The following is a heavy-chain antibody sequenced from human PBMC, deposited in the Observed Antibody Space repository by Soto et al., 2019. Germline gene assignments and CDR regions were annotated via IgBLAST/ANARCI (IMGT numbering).Heavy chain of an antibody. J-gene: IGHJ4*02. CDR2: INHSGST. V-gene: IGHV4-34*01. CDR1: GGSFSGYY. D-gene: IGHD3-22*01. CDR3: ARGTLPYYYDSSGPIDY. Sequence: SETLSLTCAVYGGSFSGYYWSWIRQPPGKGLEWIGEINHSGSTNYNPSLKSRVTISVDTSKNQFSLKLSSVTAADTAVYYCARGTLPYYYDSSGPIDYWGQGTLVTVSS.